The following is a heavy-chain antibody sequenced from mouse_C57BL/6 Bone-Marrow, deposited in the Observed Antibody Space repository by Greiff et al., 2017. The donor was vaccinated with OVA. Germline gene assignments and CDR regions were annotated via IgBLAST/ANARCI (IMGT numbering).Heavy chain of an antibody. J-gene: IGHJ2*01. CDR1: GFTFSDFY. V-gene: IGHV7-1*01. CDR2: SRNKANDYTT. Sequence: EVKLVESGGGLVQSGRSLRLSCATSGFTFSDFYMEWVRQAPGKGLEWIAASRNKANDYTTEYSASVKGRFIVSRDTSQSILYLQMNALRAEDTAIYYCARDVDSSGLFDYWGQGTTLTVSS. D-gene: IGHD3-2*02. CDR3: ARDVDSSGLFDY.